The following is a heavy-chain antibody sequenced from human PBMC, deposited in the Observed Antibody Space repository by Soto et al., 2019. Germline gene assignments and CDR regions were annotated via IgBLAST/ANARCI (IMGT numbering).Heavy chain of an antibody. CDR3: ARAVAVAADFDY. CDR1: GYTFTGYA. D-gene: IGHD6-19*01. Sequence: QVQLVQSGAEEKKPGASVKASCKASGYTFTGYAMHWVRQAPGQRLEWMGWINAGNGNTKYSQKFQGRVTITRDTSASAAYMELSSLRSEDTAVYHCARAVAVAADFDYWGQGTLVTVSS. V-gene: IGHV1-3*05. CDR2: INAGNGNT. J-gene: IGHJ4*02.